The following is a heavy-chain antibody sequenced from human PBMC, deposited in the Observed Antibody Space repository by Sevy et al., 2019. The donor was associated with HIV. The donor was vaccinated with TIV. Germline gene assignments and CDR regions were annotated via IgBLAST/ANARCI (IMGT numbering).Heavy chain of an antibody. D-gene: IGHD2-2*03. Sequence: GGSLRLSCAVSGLTFSNYEMHWVRQAPGKGVEWLTYISANGDRIYYADSAKGRFTISGDNGKNSLYLQMNSLGAEDTAVYYCASGFWYYFDYWGQGTLVTVSS. J-gene: IGHJ4*02. V-gene: IGHV3-48*03. CDR3: ASGFWYYFDY. CDR2: ISANGDRI. CDR1: GLTFSNYE.